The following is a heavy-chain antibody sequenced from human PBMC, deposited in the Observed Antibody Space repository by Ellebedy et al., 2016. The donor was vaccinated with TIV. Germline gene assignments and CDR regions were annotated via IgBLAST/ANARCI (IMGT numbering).Heavy chain of an antibody. CDR2: IYYSGST. CDR1: GGSITCYY. V-gene: IGHV4-59*01. D-gene: IGHD4-23*01. J-gene: IGHJ6*02. CDR3: SRTVVTAPYSYYYGRDI. Sequence: SETLSLTCTVSGGSITCYYWSWIRQPPGKALEWIGFIYYSGSTTYSPSLRSRLTISADTSKNQFSLNLNSVTTADTAVYYCSRTVVTAPYSYYYGRDIWGRGTTVTVSS.